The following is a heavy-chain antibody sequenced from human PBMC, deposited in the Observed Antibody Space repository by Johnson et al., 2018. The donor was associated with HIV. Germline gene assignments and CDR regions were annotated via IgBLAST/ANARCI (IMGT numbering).Heavy chain of an antibody. D-gene: IGHD4-17*01. Sequence: VQLVESGGGLVQPGGSLRLSCTASGFVVNDNYMTWVRQAPGKGLEWVSVIYSDGRTYYADTVRGRFSISRDNSKNSLYLQMNSLRVEDTAVYYCAKGADYADYEVAFDIWGQGKMVTVSS. J-gene: IGHJ3*02. CDR2: IYSDGRT. CDR3: AKGADYADYEVAFDI. V-gene: IGHV3-66*01. CDR1: GFVVNDNY.